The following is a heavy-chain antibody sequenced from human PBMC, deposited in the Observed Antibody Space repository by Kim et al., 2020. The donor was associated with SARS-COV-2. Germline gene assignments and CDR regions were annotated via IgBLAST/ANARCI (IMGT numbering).Heavy chain of an antibody. D-gene: IGHD3-10*01. V-gene: IGHV3-53*04. Sequence: GGSLRLSCAASGFIASSNYMSWARQAPGKGLEWVSLIYSDGNTYYADSVKGRFTISRHNSKNTLYLQMNSLRAEDTAVYYCASRAGSGSFYPSDSFDIWGQGTMVAVSS. J-gene: IGHJ3*02. CDR1: GFIASSNY. CDR3: ASRAGSGSFYPSDSFDI. CDR2: IYSDGNT.